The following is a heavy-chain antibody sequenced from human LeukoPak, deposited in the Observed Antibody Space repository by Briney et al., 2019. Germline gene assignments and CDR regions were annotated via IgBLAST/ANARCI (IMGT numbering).Heavy chain of an antibody. CDR3: ARVKAGYYYYMDV. D-gene: IGHD6-25*01. J-gene: IGHJ6*03. V-gene: IGHV3-53*01. CDR2: IYSGGST. CDR1: GFTVSSNY. Sequence: PGGSLRLSCAASGFTVSSNYMSWVRQAPGKGLDWVSVIYSGGSTYYADSVKGRFTISRDNSKNTLYLQMNSLRAEDTAVYYCARVKAGYYYYMDVWGKGTTVTVSS.